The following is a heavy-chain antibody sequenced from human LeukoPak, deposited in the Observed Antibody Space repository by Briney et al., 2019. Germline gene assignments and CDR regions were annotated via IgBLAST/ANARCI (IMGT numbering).Heavy chain of an antibody. CDR2: INPNNGAT. CDR1: GYNFIGYH. V-gene: IGHV1-2*02. Sequence: ASVKVSCKASGYNFIGYHMRWVRQAPGQGLEWMGWINPNNGATNYAQKFQGRVTMTRDPSITTVYMELSRLTSDDTAVYYCARSYYDFWNFNYADWFAPWGQGTLVTVSS. CDR3: ARSYYDFWNFNYADWFAP. D-gene: IGHD3/OR15-3a*01. J-gene: IGHJ5*02.